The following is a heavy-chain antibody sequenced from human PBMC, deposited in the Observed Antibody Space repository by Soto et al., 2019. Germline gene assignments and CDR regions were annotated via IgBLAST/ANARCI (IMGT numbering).Heavy chain of an antibody. Sequence: QVQLQQWGAGLLKPSETLSLTCAVYGGSFSGYYWSWIRQPPGKGLEWIGEINHSGSTNYNPSLKSRVTKSVDTSKNQFSLNLNSVTAADTAVYYCERGRGIAVAWGQGTLVTVSS. CDR2: INHSGST. D-gene: IGHD6-19*01. CDR3: ERGRGIAVA. V-gene: IGHV4-34*01. CDR1: GGSFSGYY. J-gene: IGHJ5*02.